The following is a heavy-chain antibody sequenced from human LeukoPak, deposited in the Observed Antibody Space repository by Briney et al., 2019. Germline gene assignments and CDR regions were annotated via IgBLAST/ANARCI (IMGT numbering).Heavy chain of an antibody. J-gene: IGHJ6*03. CDR1: GGSFSGYY. CDR3: ARGQGGSYSTFLYYMDV. Sequence: SETLSLTWAVYGGSFSGYYWSWIRQPPEKGLEWIGEINHSGSTNYNASLKSRATISADTSKNQFSLKLSSVTAADTAVYYCARGQGGSYSTFLYYMDVWGKGTTVTVSS. D-gene: IGHD3-10*01. CDR2: INHSGST. V-gene: IGHV4-34*01.